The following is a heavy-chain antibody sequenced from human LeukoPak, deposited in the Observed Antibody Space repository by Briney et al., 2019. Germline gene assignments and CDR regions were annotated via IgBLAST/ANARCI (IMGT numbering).Heavy chain of an antibody. V-gene: IGHV1-18*01. Sequence: ASVKVSCKASGYTFTSYGISWVRQAPGQGLEWMGWINAGNGNTKYSQKFEGRVTITRDTSANTAYMELSSLRFEDTAVYYCARDSFGSSRPSDYWGQGTLVTVSS. D-gene: IGHD2-2*01. CDR2: INAGNGNT. CDR1: GYTFTSYG. CDR3: ARDSFGSSRPSDY. J-gene: IGHJ4*01.